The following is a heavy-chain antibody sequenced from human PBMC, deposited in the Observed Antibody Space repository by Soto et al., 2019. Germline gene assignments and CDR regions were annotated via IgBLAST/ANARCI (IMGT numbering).Heavy chain of an antibody. CDR3: ARYSGKYQGPIDY. D-gene: IGHD1-26*01. Sequence: QVQLVESGGGVVQPGRSLRLSCADSGFTFSHYGIHCVRQAPGKGLEWLAVISYDGSNKHYADSVKGRFTVSRDNSKNTLYLQMNSLRAEDTADYFCARYSGKYQGPIDYWGQGTLVTVAS. V-gene: IGHV3-30*03. CDR1: GFTFSHYG. J-gene: IGHJ4*02. CDR2: ISYDGSNK.